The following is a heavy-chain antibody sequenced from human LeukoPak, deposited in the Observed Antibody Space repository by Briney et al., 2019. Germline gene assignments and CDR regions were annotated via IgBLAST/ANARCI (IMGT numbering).Heavy chain of an antibody. CDR1: GYTFTGYY. CDR2: IIPNSGGT. D-gene: IGHD4-17*01. CDR3: ARDFSARDMGIGQVTTVTRDY. V-gene: IGHV1-2*02. J-gene: IGHJ4*02. Sequence: ASVKVSCKASGYTFTGYYMHWVRQAPGQGLEWMGWIIPNSGGTNYAQKFQGRVTMTRDTSISTAYMELSRLRSDDTAVYYCARDFSARDMGIGQVTTVTRDYWGQGTLVTVSS.